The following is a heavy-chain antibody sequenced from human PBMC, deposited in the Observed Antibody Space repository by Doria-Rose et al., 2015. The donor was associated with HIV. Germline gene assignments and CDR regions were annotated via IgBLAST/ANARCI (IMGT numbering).Heavy chain of an antibody. V-gene: IGHV3-21*01. CDR3: ATGVTLDY. CDR1: GVTFSSHR. Sequence: VQLVQSGGGLVRPGGSLRLSCATSGVTFSSHRINRVRQAPGKGLEWVSSISSTSAYINYADSVRGRFTISRDNARNSLYLQMDSLRAEDTAIYYCATGVTLDYWGQGTLVTVSS. D-gene: IGHD3-10*01. CDR2: ISSTSAYI. J-gene: IGHJ4*02.